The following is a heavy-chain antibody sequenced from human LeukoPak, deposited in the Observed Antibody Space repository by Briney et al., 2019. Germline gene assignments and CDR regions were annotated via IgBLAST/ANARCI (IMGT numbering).Heavy chain of an antibody. V-gene: IGHV1-46*01. D-gene: IGHD3-3*01. Sequence: ASVKVSCKASGYTFTSYYMHWVRQAPGQGLEWMGIINPSGGSTSYAQKFQGRVTMTRDTSTSTVYTELSSLRSEDTAVYYCARVSYDFWSGYYYYYMDVWGKGTTVTVSS. CDR2: INPSGGST. J-gene: IGHJ6*03. CDR3: ARVSYDFWSGYYYYYMDV. CDR1: GYTFTSYY.